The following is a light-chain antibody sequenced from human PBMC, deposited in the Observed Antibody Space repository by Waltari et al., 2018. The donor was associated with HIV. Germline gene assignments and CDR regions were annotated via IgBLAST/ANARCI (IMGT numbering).Light chain of an antibody. V-gene: IGKV2-28*01. CDR2: LGF. J-gene: IGKJ4*01. CDR3: MQALQTPLT. CDR1: QSLLHSNGYNY. Sequence: DIAMTQSPLSLPVTPGEPASISCRSSQSLLHSNGYNYLDWYLQKPGQSPQLLIYLGFNRASVVSDRFSGSGSGTDFTLKISRVESDDVGLYYCMQALQTPLTFGGGTKVEIK.